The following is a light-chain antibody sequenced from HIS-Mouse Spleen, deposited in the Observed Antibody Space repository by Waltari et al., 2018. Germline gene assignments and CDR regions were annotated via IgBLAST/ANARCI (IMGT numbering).Light chain of an antibody. J-gene: IGKJ3*01. Sequence: EIVLTQSPATLSLSPGERATLSCRASQSVSSYLAWYQQNPGQAPRLLIYDASNRATCIPARFSGSGSGTDFTLTISSLEPEDFAVYYCQQRSNWPQEFTFGPGTKVDIK. CDR3: QQRSNWPQEFT. V-gene: IGKV3-11*01. CDR2: DAS. CDR1: QSVSSY.